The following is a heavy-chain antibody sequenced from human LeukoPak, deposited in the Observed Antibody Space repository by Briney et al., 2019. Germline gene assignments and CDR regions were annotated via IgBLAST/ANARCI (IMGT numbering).Heavy chain of an antibody. CDR1: GGSISSYY. CDR2: IYYSGST. D-gene: IGHD3-22*01. CDR3: ARVLYDSSGYYLFDP. J-gene: IGHJ5*02. Sequence: SETLSLTCTVSGGSISSYYWSWIRQPPGKGLEWIGYIYYSGSTNYNPSLKSRVTISVDTSKNQFSLKLSSMTAADTAVYYCARVLYDSSGYYLFDPWGQGTLVTVSS. V-gene: IGHV4-59*01.